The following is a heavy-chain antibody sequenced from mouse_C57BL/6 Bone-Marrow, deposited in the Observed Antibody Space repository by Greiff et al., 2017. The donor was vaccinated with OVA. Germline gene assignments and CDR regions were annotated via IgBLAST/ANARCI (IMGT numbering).Heavy chain of an antibody. CDR2: IHPNSGST. Sequence: VQLQQPGAELVKPGASVKLSCKASGYTFTSYWMHWVKQRPGQGLEWIGMIHPNSGSTNYNEKFKSKATLTVDKSSSTAYMQLSSLTSEDSAVYYCARARMVTSYYFDYWCQGTTLTVSS. J-gene: IGHJ2*01. D-gene: IGHD2-1*01. CDR1: GYTFTSYW. V-gene: IGHV1-64*01. CDR3: ARARMVTSYYFDY.